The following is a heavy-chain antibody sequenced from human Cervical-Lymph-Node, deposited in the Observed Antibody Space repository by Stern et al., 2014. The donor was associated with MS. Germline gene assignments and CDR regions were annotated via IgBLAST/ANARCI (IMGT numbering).Heavy chain of an antibody. D-gene: IGHD6-19*01. V-gene: IGHV1-46*01. Sequence: VQLGKSGAEVKKPGASVKVSCKASGYPFTSYYMHWVRQDPGQGLEWLGIINPSGGSTSYAQKFQGRVTMTRDTSTSTVYMDLSSLRSEDTAVYYCAREVAGHRLGMMDVWGQGTTVTVSS. CDR3: AREVAGHRLGMMDV. J-gene: IGHJ6*02. CDR1: GYPFTSYY. CDR2: INPSGGST.